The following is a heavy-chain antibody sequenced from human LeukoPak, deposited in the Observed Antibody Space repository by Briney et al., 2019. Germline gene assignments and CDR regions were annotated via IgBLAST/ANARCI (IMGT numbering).Heavy chain of an antibody. J-gene: IGHJ4*02. D-gene: IGHD6-13*01. CDR2: INPNSGGT. V-gene: IGHV1-2*02. Sequence: ASVKVSCKASGYTFTGYYMHWVRQAPGQGLEWMGWINPNSGGTNYAQKFQGRVTMTRDTSISTAYMELSRLRSDDTAVYYCAREGALLGSSWFRRGIDYWGQGTLVTVSS. CDR3: AREGALLGSSWFRRGIDY. CDR1: GYTFTGYY.